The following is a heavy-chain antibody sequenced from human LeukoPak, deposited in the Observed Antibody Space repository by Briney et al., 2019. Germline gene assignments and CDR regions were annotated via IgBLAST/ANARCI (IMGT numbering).Heavy chain of an antibody. V-gene: IGHV4-38-2*01. CDR3: GSAGFGTAYIRFYYYMDV. D-gene: IGHD3-16*01. CDR2: IFHSGIA. CDR1: NYPITSDYY. Sequence: SETLSLTCAASNYPITSDYYWVWIRQPAGQGLEWIGQIFHSGIAHYNPSLKSRVTMSVDTSRSQFSVNLNSVTAADTAVYYCGSAGFGTAYIRFYYYMDVWGKGTTVTVSS. J-gene: IGHJ6*03.